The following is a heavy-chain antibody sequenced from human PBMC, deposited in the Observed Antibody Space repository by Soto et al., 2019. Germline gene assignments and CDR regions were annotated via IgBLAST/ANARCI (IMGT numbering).Heavy chain of an antibody. CDR2: ISWTSGSI. J-gene: IGHJ4*02. D-gene: IGHD6-13*01. V-gene: IGHV3-9*01. CDR3: AKDISPGYSSGWSG. Sequence: EVQLAASGGGLVQPGRSLRLSCAASGFTFDDYAMHRVRQATGKGLVWVSGISWTSGSIGYADSVKGRFTISGDNAKNSLCLKMTSLRAEDTAVYYGAKDISPGYSSGWSGWGRGTKVTVSS. CDR1: GFTFDDYA.